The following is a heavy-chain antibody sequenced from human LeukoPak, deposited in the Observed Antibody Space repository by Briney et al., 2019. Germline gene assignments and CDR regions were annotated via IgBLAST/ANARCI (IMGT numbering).Heavy chain of an antibody. V-gene: IGHV3-7*01. CDR3: ARDSSGWSDYYFDY. CDR2: INQDGTVK. D-gene: IGHD6-19*01. Sequence: GGSLRLSCAASGLAFRTSWMSWVRQAPGKGLEWVANINQDGTVKYYVDSVKGRFTISRDSAKNSLYLQMNSLRAEDTAVYYCARDSSGWSDYYFDYWGQGTLVTVSS. CDR1: GLAFRTSW. J-gene: IGHJ4*02.